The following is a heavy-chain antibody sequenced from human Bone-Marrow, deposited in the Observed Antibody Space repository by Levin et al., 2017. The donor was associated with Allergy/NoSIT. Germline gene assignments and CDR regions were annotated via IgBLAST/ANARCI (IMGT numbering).Heavy chain of an antibody. CDR2: ISGSGGET. J-gene: IGHJ4*02. V-gene: IGHV3-23*01. Sequence: QTGGSLRLSCRASGFSSSSYVLRWVRQAPGKGLEWVSDISGSGGETDYSDSVKGRFIISRDNSQNTVYLQMNSLRAEDTAIYYCASSGYCSDGNCLSHDYFFKYWGQGTRVTVSS. CDR1: GFSSSSYV. D-gene: IGHD2-2*03. CDR3: ASSGYCSDGNCLSHDYFFKY.